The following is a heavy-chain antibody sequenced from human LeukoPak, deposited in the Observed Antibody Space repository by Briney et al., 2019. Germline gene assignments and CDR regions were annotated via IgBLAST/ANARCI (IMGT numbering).Heavy chain of an antibody. V-gene: IGHV4-34*01. CDR3: AVPFARMDV. CDR2: INHSGGT. J-gene: IGHJ6*02. CDR1: GGSFSGYY. Sequence: SETLSLTCAVYGGSFSGYYWSWIRQPPGKGLEWIGEINHSGGTNYNPSLKSRVTISVDTSKNQFSLKLSSVTAADTAVYYCAVPFARMDVWGQGTTVTVSS. D-gene: IGHD3-16*01.